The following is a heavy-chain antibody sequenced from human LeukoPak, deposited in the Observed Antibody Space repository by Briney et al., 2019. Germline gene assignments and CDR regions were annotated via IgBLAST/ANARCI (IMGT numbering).Heavy chain of an antibody. CDR2: IIPIFGVA. J-gene: IGHJ4*02. CDR3: ARDTYYYDSSGYQGLFDY. V-gene: IGHV1-69*04. CDR1: GGTFSSYS. D-gene: IGHD3-22*01. Sequence: AAVKVSCMPSGGTFSSYSISWVRQAPGQGREWMGMIIPIFGVANYVQKFQGRVTITADKSTSTAYMELSSLRSEDTAVYYCARDTYYYDSSGYQGLFDYWGQGALVTVSP.